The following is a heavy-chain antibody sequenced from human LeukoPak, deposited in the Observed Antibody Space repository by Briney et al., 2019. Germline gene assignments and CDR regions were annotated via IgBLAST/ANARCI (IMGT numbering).Heavy chain of an antibody. CDR2: ISRSSDTI. D-gene: IGHD6-25*01. CDR1: GFTVSSNF. V-gene: IGHV3-48*02. J-gene: IGHJ4*02. CDR3: ARGSSAPDY. Sequence: PGGSLRLSCATSGFTVSSNFMSWVRQAPGKGLECISYISRSSDTIYYADSVKGRFAISRDNAKNSVYLQMNSLRDEDTAVYYCARGSSAPDYWGQGTLVTVSS.